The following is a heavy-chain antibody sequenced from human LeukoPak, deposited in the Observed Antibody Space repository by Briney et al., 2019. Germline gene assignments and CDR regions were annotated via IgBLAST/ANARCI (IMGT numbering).Heavy chain of an antibody. Sequence: PGGSLRLSCAASGFTFTDYAMSWVRQAPEKGLEWLSTISDNGSQTYYTDSVKGRFTISRDNSRNTVFLQMNSPRAEDSGVYYCATDRERDPSVYYLVGGQGTLITVSS. CDR2: ISDNGSQT. V-gene: IGHV3-23*01. J-gene: IGHJ4*02. CDR1: GFTFTDYA. CDR3: ATDRERDPSVYYLV. D-gene: IGHD3-22*01.